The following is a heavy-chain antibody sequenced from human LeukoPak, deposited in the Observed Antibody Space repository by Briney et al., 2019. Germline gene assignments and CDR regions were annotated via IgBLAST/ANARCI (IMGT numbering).Heavy chain of an antibody. CDR3: ASGYCSGSSCYVGWIDP. J-gene: IGHJ5*02. Sequence: ASVKVSCKASGYTFTDYYIHSVRQAPGQRLEWMGWINRNNGGTKYAQKFQGRVTMTRDTSISTAYMELSRLRSDDTAVYYWASGYCSGSSCYVGWIDPWGQGTLVTVSS. V-gene: IGHV1-2*02. CDR1: GYTFTDYY. CDR2: INRNNGGT. D-gene: IGHD2-2*03.